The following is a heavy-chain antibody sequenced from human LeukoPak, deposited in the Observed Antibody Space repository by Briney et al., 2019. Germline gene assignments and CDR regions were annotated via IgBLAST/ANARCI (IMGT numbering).Heavy chain of an antibody. Sequence: GESLKISCKASGFSLTNYWIGWVRQMPGKGLDWMGIIYLGDSDTRYSPSFQGQVTISGDKSINTAYLQWTSLKASDTAMYYCARVWSGLLHPNYYYGMDVWGQGTTVTVSS. CDR2: IYLGDSDT. CDR1: GFSLTNYW. D-gene: IGHD3-16*01. J-gene: IGHJ6*02. CDR3: ARVWSGLLHPNYYYGMDV. V-gene: IGHV5-51*01.